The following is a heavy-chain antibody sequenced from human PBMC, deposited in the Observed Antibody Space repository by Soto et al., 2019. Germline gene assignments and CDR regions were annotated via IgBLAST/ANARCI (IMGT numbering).Heavy chain of an antibody. CDR2: IYYSGST. D-gene: IGHD2-15*01. CDR1: GGSISSGGYY. V-gene: IGHV4-31*03. Sequence: QVQLQESGPGLVKPSQTLSLTCTVSGGSISSGGYYWSWIRQHPGKGLEWIGYIYYSGSTYYNPSLKSRVTISVDTSKNQFSLKLSSVTAADTAVYYCARWKRSGGSCDPGCWFDPWGQGTLVTVSS. CDR3: ARWKRSGGSCDPGCWFDP. J-gene: IGHJ5*02.